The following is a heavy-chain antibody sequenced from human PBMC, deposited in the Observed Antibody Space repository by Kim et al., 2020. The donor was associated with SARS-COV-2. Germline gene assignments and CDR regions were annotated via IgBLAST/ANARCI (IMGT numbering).Heavy chain of an antibody. Sequence: KGRLTISRDNSKNTLYLQMNSLRAEDTAVYYCAKPPADFLEWLLPYYFDYWGQGTLVTVSS. CDR3: AKPPADFLEWLLPYYFDY. D-gene: IGHD3-3*01. J-gene: IGHJ4*02. V-gene: IGHV3-23*01.